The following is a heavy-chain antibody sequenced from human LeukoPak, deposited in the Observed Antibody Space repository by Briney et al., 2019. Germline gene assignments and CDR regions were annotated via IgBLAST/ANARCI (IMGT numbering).Heavy chain of an antibody. V-gene: IGHV3-15*01. CDR1: GFTFRNAW. Sequence: GGSLRLSCAASGFTFRNAWMTWVRQAPGQGLEWVGRIKSKTDGGTTDYAAPVKVRFTISRDDSKNTLYLQMNSLKTEDTALYYCTTTYNYDISGSIVDYWGQGTLVTVSS. D-gene: IGHD3-22*01. J-gene: IGHJ4*02. CDR3: TTTYNYDISGSIVDY. CDR2: IKSKTDGGTT.